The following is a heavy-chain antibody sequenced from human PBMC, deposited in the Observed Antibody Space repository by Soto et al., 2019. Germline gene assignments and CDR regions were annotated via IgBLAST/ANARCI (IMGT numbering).Heavy chain of an antibody. CDR2: ISGSGGST. CDR3: AKDGPYGMATRGPDY. Sequence: VGSLRLSCAASGFTFSSYAMSWVRQAPGKGLEWVSAISGSGGSTYYADSVKGRFTISRDNSKNTLYVQMDSLRAEDTAVYYCAKDGPYGMATRGPDYWGQGTLVTVSS. D-gene: IGHD3-10*01. J-gene: IGHJ4*02. CDR1: GFTFSSYA. V-gene: IGHV3-23*01.